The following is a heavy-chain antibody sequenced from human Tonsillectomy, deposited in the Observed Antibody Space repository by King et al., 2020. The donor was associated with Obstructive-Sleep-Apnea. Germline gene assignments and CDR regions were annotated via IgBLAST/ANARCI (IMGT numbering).Heavy chain of an antibody. D-gene: IGHD4-11*01. CDR1: GYSFTSYW. V-gene: IGHV5-51*01. Sequence: VQLVESGAEVTQPGESLKISCKGSGYSFTSYWIGWVRQMPGKGLEWMGIIYPGDSDTRYSPSFQGQGTMSVDKSISTAYLQWSSLKASDTAMFYCARLTTLTSHYFDSWGQGTLVTVSS. J-gene: IGHJ4*02. CDR3: ARLTTLTSHYFDS. CDR2: IYPGDSDT.